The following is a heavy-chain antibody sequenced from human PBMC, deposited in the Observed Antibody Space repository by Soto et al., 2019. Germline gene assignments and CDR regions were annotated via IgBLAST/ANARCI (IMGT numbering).Heavy chain of an antibody. CDR2: INHSGST. D-gene: IGHD6-6*01. CDR1: GGSFSGYY. Sequence: SETLSLTCAVYGGSFSGYYWSWIRQPPGKGLEWIGEINHSGSTNYNPSLKSRVTISVDTSKNQFSLKLSSVTAADTAVYYCARGRRVAARRVYSWFDPWGQGNLVTVSS. V-gene: IGHV4-34*01. J-gene: IGHJ5*02. CDR3: ARGRRVAARRVYSWFDP.